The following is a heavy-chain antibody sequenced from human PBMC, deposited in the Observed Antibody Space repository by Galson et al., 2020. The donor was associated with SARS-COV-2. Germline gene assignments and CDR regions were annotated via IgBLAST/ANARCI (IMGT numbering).Heavy chain of an antibody. J-gene: IGHJ4*02. CDR2: IDWDDDK. V-gene: IGHV2-70*11. CDR1: GFSLSTSGIC. Sequence: DSGPTLVKPTQTLRLTCAFSGFSLSTSGICVSWIRQPPGKALEWLARIDWDDDKYYSTSLQTRLTISKDTSKNQVVLTMTNMDPEDTATYFCARMDGVPGKYFDYWGQGALVTVSS. D-gene: IGHD3-10*01. CDR3: ARMDGVPGKYFDY.